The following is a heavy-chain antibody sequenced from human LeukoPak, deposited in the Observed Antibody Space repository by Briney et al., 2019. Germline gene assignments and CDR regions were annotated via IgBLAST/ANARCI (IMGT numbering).Heavy chain of an antibody. CDR1: GFTFSTNH. CDR3: ARGLKGESYSVSYFDY. J-gene: IGHJ4*02. V-gene: IGHV3-53*01. D-gene: IGHD1-26*01. CDR2: IYSGGST. Sequence: GGSLRLTCAASGFTFSTNHISWVRQAPGKGLEWVSIIYSGGSTYYADSVKGRFIISRDNSKNTLYLQMNSLRAEDTAVYYCARGLKGESYSVSYFDYWGQGSLVTVSS.